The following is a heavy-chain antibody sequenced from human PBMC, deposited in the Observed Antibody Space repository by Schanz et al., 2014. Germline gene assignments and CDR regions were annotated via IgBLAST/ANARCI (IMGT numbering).Heavy chain of an antibody. CDR3: ARDGGRDGYNLAFDV. Sequence: VKLVESGGGVVQPGGSLRLSCAVSGFTVNTHYMSWVRQAPGKGLEWISSMYINSGSTQYADSVKGRFIISRDSSKNTLFLQMNSLRAEDTAVYFCARDGGRDGYNLAFDVWGQGTLVTVSS. CDR2: MYINSGST. D-gene: IGHD5-12*01. CDR1: GFTVNTHY. V-gene: IGHV3-53*01. J-gene: IGHJ3*01.